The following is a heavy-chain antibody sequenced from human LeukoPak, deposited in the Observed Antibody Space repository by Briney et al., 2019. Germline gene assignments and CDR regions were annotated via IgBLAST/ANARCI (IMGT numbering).Heavy chain of an antibody. V-gene: IGHV1-18*01. J-gene: IGHJ6*02. CDR1: GYTFTSYG. Sequence: ASVKVSCKASGYTFTSYGISWVRQAPGQGLEWMGWISAYNGNTNYAQKLQGRVTMTTDTSTSTAYMELRSPRSDDTAVYYCARDLVGYSYGMDVWGQGTTVIVSS. CDR3: ARDLVGYSYGMDV. CDR2: ISAYNGNT. D-gene: IGHD3-22*01.